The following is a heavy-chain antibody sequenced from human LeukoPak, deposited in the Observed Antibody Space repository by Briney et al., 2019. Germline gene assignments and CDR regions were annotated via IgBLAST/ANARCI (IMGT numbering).Heavy chain of an antibody. D-gene: IGHD2-8*02. J-gene: IGHJ4*02. CDR2: IYSGGAT. CDR3: ASGGKYCTGGACYGD. Sequence: GGSLRLSCAASGFIVSDDYISWVRQTPGRGLEWVSVIYSGGATFYADSVKGRFTISRDNSKNTVHLQMNSLRAEDTAVYYCASGGKYCTGGACYGDWGQGTLVTVSS. CDR1: GFIVSDDY. V-gene: IGHV3-53*01.